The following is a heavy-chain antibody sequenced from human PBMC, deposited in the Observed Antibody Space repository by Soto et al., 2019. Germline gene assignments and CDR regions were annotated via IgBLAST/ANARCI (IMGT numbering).Heavy chain of an antibody. J-gene: IGHJ1*01. D-gene: IGHD2-8*01. CDR1: GYTFTSYG. V-gene: IGHV1-18*04. Sequence: QVQLVQSGAEVKKPGASVKVSCKASGYTFTSYGISWVRQAPGQGLEWMGWISAYNGNTNYAQKLQGRVTMTTDTSTSTAYMELRSLRSDDTAVYYCARDHRFMVYCDSLSAEYFQHWGQGTLVTVSS. CDR3: ARDHRFMVYCDSLSAEYFQH. CDR2: ISAYNGNT.